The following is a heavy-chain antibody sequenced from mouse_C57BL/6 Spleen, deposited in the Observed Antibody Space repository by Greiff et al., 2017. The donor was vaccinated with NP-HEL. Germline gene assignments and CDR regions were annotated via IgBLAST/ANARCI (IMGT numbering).Heavy chain of an antibody. CDR1: GFTFSDYG. J-gene: IGHJ2*01. CDR2: ISSGSSTI. V-gene: IGHV5-17*01. CDR3: ARKRELGFDY. D-gene: IGHD3-3*01. Sequence: DVKLVESGGGLVKPGGSLKLSCAASGFTFSDYGMHWVRQAPEKGLEWVAYISSGSSTIYYADTVKGRFTISRDNAKNTLFLQMTSLRSEDTAMYYCARKRELGFDYWGQGTTLTVSS.